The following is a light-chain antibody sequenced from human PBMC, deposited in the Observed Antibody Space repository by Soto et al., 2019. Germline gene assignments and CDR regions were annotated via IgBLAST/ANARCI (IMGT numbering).Light chain of an antibody. V-gene: IGKV3-20*01. CDR2: GTS. Sequence: EIVLTQSPGTLSLSPVKRATLSCRASQSISSSYLAWYQQRPGQAPRLLIYGTSSRATGIPDRFSGSGSGTDFTLTISRLEPEDFAVYYCQQYGNSPITFGQGTRLENK. CDR3: QQYGNSPIT. J-gene: IGKJ5*01. CDR1: QSISSSY.